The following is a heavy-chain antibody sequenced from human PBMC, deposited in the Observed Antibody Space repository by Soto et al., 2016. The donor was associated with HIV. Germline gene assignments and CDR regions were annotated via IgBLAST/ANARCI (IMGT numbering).Heavy chain of an antibody. CDR1: GFTVSHNY. CDR3: ASRKAFGEFSSVYFDH. J-gene: IGHJ4*02. Sequence: EVQLVESGGGLVQPGGSLRLSCAASGFTVSHNYMSWVRQAPGKGLEWVSVMNSGGSRYYSDSVRGRFTISRDNSKNTVYLQMNRLRAEDTAVYYCASRKAFGEFSSVYFDHWAREFXSPSPQ. D-gene: IGHD3-16*02. V-gene: IGHV3-66*01. CDR2: MNSGGSR.